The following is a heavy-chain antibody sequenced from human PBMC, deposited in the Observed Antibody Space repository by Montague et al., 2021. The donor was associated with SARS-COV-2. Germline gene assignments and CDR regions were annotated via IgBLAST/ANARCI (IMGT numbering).Heavy chain of an antibody. J-gene: IGHJ4*02. CDR3: ARGMIRGVTTPFDY. V-gene: IGHV4-39*02. D-gene: IGHD3-10*01. Sequence: SETLSLTCSLSPGSIISSGYYWGWIRQPPGKELEWIGNIYYSGPTYYNPSLQSRGTISVDTSKNHLSLRLSSVTAADTAVYFCARGMIRGVTTPFDYWGQGSQVTVSS. CDR1: PGSIISSGYY. CDR2: IYYSGPT.